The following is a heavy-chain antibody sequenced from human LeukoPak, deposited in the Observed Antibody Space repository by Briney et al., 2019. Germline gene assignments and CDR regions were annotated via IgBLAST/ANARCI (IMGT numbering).Heavy chain of an antibody. D-gene: IGHD2-2*01. CDR2: ISRSSSYI. CDR3: ARDPGPAALLDY. Sequence: GGSLRLSCAAPGFTFSTYNMNWVRQAPGKGLEWVSSISRSSSYIYYADSVKGRFTISRDNAKNSLFLQMNSLRAEDTAAYYCARDPGPAALLDYWGQGTLVTVSS. V-gene: IGHV3-21*04. J-gene: IGHJ4*02. CDR1: GFTFSTYN.